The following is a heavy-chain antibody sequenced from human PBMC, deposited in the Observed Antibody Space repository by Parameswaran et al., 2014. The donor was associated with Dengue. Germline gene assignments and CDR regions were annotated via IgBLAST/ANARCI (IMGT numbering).Heavy chain of an antibody. CDR2: IKSKTDGGTT. D-gene: IGHD3-10*01. CDR3: TTVLWFGELRFDY. J-gene: IGHJ4*02. V-gene: IGHV3-15*01. Sequence: QPPGKGWEWVGRIKSKTDGGTTDYAAPVKGRFTISRDDSKNTLYLQMNSLKTEDTAVYYCTTVLWFGELRFDYWGQGTLVTVSS.